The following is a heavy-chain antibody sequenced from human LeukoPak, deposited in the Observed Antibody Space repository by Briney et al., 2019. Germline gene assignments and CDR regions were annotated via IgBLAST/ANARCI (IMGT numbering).Heavy chain of an antibody. CDR1: GFTFSSYA. D-gene: IGHD2-2*01. CDR2: ISYDGSNK. J-gene: IGHJ4*02. Sequence: GRSLRLSCAASGFTFSSYAMHWVRQAPGKGLEWVAVISYDGSNKYYADSVKGRFTISRGNSKNTLYLQMNSLRAEDTAVYYCARDLGDIVVVPALLGSLDYWGQGTLVTVSS. CDR3: ARDLGDIVVVPALLGSLDY. V-gene: IGHV3-30-3*01.